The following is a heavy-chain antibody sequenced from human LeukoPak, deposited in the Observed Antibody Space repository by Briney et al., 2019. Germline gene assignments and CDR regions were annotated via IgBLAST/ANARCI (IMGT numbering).Heavy chain of an antibody. Sequence: SQTLSLTCTVSGGSISSGDYYWSWIRQPPGKGLEWIGYIYYSGSTYYNPSLKSRVTISVDTSKNQFSLKLSSVTAADTAVYYCARASSGDSSSWFNYYFDYWGQGTLVTVSS. D-gene: IGHD6-13*01. CDR1: GGSISSGDYY. J-gene: IGHJ4*02. V-gene: IGHV4-30-4*08. CDR2: IYYSGST. CDR3: ARASSGDSSSWFNYYFDY.